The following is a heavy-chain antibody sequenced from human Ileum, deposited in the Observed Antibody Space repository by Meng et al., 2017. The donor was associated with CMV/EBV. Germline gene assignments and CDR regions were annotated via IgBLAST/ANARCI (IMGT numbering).Heavy chain of an antibody. D-gene: IGHD4-23*01. J-gene: IGHJ4*02. CDR3: ARSVYGGNDFDS. V-gene: IGHV3-21*01. CDR2: ITGTSYYI. CDR1: GFTFSTYS. Sequence: GGSLRLSCAASGFTFSTYSMNWVRQAPGKGLEWVSSITGTSYYIYYADSVKGRFAISRDNAKNSLYLQMNSLRAEDTAVYYCARSVYGGNDFDSWGQGTFVIVS.